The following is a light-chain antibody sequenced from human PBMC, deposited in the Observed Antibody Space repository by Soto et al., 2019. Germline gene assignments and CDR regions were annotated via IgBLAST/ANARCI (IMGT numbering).Light chain of an antibody. CDR2: SAS. CDR1: QDINKW. J-gene: IGKJ4*01. CDR3: QQYESYSPLP. Sequence: ASQDINKWLAWYQQKPGTAPKLLIYSASSLYTGVPSRFSGSGSGTDFTLTISSLQPDNFATYYCQQYESYSPLPFGGGTKADI. V-gene: IGKV1D-16*01.